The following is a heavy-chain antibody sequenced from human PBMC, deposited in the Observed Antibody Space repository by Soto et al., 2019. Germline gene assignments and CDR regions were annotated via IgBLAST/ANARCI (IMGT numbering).Heavy chain of an antibody. D-gene: IGHD3-10*01. CDR2: VSPPFRTS. V-gene: IGHV1-69*01. Sequence: QVQLVQSGAEVKKPGSSVKVSCKTSGVSFNNNGIGWVRQAPGHGLEWMGGVSPPFRTSNSARKFQGRISITADASTGTVNMELSSLTSDDTAQYYCARVLYYGSGSYSPYGMDVWGQGTTVTVSS. J-gene: IGHJ6*02. CDR3: ARVLYYGSGSYSPYGMDV. CDR1: GVSFNNNG.